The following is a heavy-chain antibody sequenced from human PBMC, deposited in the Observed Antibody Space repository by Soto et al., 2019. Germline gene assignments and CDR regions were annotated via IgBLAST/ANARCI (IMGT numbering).Heavy chain of an antibody. Sequence: VQLVESGGGVVQPGRSLRLSCAASGFTFSSYGMHWVRQAPGKGLEWVAVISYDGSNKYYADSVKGRFTISRDNSKNTLYLQMNSLRAEDTAVYYCAREGVIVIRRPPDYWGQGTLVTVSS. CDR1: GFTFSSYG. CDR3: AREGVIVIRRPPDY. D-gene: IGHD2-21*01. CDR2: ISYDGSNK. J-gene: IGHJ4*02. V-gene: IGHV3-30*03.